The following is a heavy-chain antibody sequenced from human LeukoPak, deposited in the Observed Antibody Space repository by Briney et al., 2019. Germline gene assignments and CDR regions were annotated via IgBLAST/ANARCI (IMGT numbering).Heavy chain of an antibody. Sequence: GRSLRLSCAASGFTFDDYAMHWVRQAPGKGLEWISGISWNSGSIGYADSVKGRFTISRDNAKNSLYLQMNSLRAEDMALYYCAKDLGGYDSGIDYWGQGTLVTVSS. D-gene: IGHD5-12*01. CDR2: ISWNSGSI. V-gene: IGHV3-9*03. CDR1: GFTFDDYA. J-gene: IGHJ4*02. CDR3: AKDLGGYDSGIDY.